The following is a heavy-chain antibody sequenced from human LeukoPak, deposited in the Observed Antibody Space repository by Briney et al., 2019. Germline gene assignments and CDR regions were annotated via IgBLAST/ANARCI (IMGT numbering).Heavy chain of an antibody. V-gene: IGHV4-4*07. Sequence: SETLSLTCTVSGVSISSYYWGWIRQAAGKGLEWIGRLYNTGRTNYNPSLKSRATISEDKSNNQFSLKLTSVTAADTAVYYCARDLCNGDSCYSGYFDLWGRGTLVTVSS. D-gene: IGHD2-15*01. J-gene: IGHJ2*01. CDR1: GVSISSYY. CDR3: ARDLCNGDSCYSGYFDL. CDR2: LYNTGRT.